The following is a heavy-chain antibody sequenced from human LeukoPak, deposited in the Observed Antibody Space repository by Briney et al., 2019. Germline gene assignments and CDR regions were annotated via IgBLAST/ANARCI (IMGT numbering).Heavy chain of an antibody. CDR3: VRGGASTWS. CDR2: INDDGSST. Sequence: PGGSLRLSCAASGFTFKNYWMHWVRQAPGKGPVWVSRINDDGSSTSYADSVKGRFTISRDDAKNTLHLQMNSLRAEDTAVYYCVRGGASTWSWGQGTLVTVSS. CDR1: GFTFKNYW. V-gene: IGHV3-74*01. D-gene: IGHD2-15*01. J-gene: IGHJ5*02.